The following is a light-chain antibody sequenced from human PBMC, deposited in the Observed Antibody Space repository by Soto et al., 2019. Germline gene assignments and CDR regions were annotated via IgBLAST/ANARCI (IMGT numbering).Light chain of an antibody. CDR2: AAS. J-gene: IGKJ1*01. CDR3: LCYITYPWT. CDR1: QSISSY. V-gene: IGKV1-39*01. Sequence: DIKMTQSPYSLSASVGDRVTITCLASQSISSYLNWYQQKPGKAPKLLIYAASSLQSGVPSRFSGSGSGTEFSLTISSLQPEDFATYYCLCYITYPWTFGQGSKVAIK.